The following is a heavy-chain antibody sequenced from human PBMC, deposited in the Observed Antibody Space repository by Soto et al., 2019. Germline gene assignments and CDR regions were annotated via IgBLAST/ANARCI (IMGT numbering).Heavy chain of an antibody. CDR3: ARELRLIKCSSTSCWTPDAFDI. CDR2: IYPSGGST. CDR1: GYTFTSYY. Sequence: ASVKVSCKASGYTFTSYYMHWVRQAPGQGLDWMGIIYPSGGSTSYAQKFQGRVTMTRDPSTITVYMELSSLRSEDTAVYYCARELRLIKCSSTSCWTPDAFDICGQGTMVTVS. J-gene: IGHJ3*02. V-gene: IGHV1-46*01. D-gene: IGHD2-2*01.